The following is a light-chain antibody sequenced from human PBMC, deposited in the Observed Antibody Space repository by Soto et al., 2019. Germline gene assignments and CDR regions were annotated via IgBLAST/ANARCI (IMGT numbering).Light chain of an antibody. CDR3: QRYGSSPPYT. CDR1: QSVSSGY. J-gene: IGKJ2*01. Sequence: EIVLTQSPGTLSLSPGERATLSCRASQSVSSGYLAWYQQKPGQAPRLLIFGASRRATGIPDRFSGGGSGTDFALTISRLEPEDFAVYYCQRYGSSPPYTFGHGTKLEIK. V-gene: IGKV3-20*01. CDR2: GAS.